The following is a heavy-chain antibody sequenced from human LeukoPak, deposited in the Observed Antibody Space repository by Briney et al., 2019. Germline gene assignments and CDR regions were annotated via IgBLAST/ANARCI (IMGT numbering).Heavy chain of an antibody. V-gene: IGHV3-23*01. CDR1: GGTFSSYA. CDR2: ISGSGGST. J-gene: IGHJ4*02. Sequence: SCKASGGTFSSYAMSWVRQAPGKGLEWVSAISGSGGSTYYADSVKGRFTISRDNSKNTLYLQMNSLRAEDTAVYYCAKKAREGVAVAGQNDYWGQGTLVTVSS. D-gene: IGHD6-19*01. CDR3: AKKAREGVAVAGQNDY.